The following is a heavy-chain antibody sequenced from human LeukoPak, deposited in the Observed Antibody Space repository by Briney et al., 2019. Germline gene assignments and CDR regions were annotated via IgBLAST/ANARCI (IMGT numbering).Heavy chain of an antibody. J-gene: IGHJ4*02. CDR3: ARHGHHGDHDC. V-gene: IGHV4-39*01. CDR1: GGSISAISGGPYS. CDR2: GHYSANT. D-gene: IGHD2-21*02. Sequence: PSETLSLTCTLSGGSISAISGGPYSWGWIRQPPGKGLEWIGSGHYSANTYNPSLRSRVTISIDTSKNPFSLRVSSVTAADTAVYYCARHGHHGDHDCWGQGILVTVSS.